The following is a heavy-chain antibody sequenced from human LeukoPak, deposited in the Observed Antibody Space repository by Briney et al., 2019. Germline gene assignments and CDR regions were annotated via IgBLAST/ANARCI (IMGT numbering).Heavy chain of an antibody. CDR2: IIPIFGTA. D-gene: IGHD1-1*01. CDR1: GGTFSSYT. V-gene: IGHV1-69*08. CDR3: ARDRYAGTTHFDAFDI. J-gene: IGHJ3*02. Sequence: ASVKVSCKASGGTFSSYTISWVRQAPGQGLEWMGRIIPIFGTANYAQKFQGRVTITADKSTSTAYMELSSLRSEDTAVYYCARDRYAGTTHFDAFDIWGQGTMVTVSS.